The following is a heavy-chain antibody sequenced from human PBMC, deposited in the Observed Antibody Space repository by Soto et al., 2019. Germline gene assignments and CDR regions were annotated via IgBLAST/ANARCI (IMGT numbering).Heavy chain of an antibody. Sequence: SQTLSLTCAISGDTVSSNRAAWNWIRQSPSRGLEWLGRTYYRTRWYNDYAVSVKGRITINPDPSRNQFYLQVNSVTSEDTAVYYCAAATRGYLYYRLDVWGQGTTVTVSS. V-gene: IGHV6-1*01. D-gene: IGHD5-12*01. J-gene: IGHJ6*02. CDR2: TYYRTRWYN. CDR3: AAATRGYLYYRLDV. CDR1: GDTVSSNRAA.